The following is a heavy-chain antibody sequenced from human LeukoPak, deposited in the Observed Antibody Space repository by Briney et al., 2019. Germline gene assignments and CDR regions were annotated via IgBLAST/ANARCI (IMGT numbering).Heavy chain of an antibody. J-gene: IGHJ1*01. CDR2: IKSDGST. CDR3: ARAPSEIGGYYPEYFRH. V-gene: IGHV3-74*01. CDR1: GFTFGSYW. Sequence: GGSLRLSCAASGFTFGSYWMHWVRQAPGKGLVWVSRIKSDGSTNYADSVKGRFTISRDNAKNTVSLQMNSLRAEDTGVYYCARAPSEIGGYYPEYFRHWGQGTLVTVSS. D-gene: IGHD3-22*01.